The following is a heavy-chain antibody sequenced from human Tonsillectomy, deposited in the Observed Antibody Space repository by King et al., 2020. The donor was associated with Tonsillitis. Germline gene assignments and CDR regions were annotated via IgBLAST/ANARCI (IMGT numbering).Heavy chain of an antibody. J-gene: IGHJ4*02. CDR3: ARDGEYYGSGSIDY. CDR2: IYFSGST. V-gene: IGHV4-30-4*01. Sequence: QLQESGPGLVKPSQTLSLTCTVSGGSISSGDYYWSWIRQPPGKGLEWIGYIYFSGSTYYNPSLKSRVTISLDTSKNQFSLKQSSVTAADTAVYYCARDGEYYGSGSIDYWGQGTLVTVSS. D-gene: IGHD3-10*01. CDR1: GGSISSGDYY.